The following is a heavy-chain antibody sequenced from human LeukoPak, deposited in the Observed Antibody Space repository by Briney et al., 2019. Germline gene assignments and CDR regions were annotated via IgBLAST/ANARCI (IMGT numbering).Heavy chain of an antibody. CDR3: ARDLIYCGGDCYHPSYYYYGMDV. D-gene: IGHD2-21*02. Sequence: GRSLRLSCAASGFTFSSYAMHWVRQAPGKGLEWVAVISYDGSNKYYADSVKGRFTISRDNSKNTLYLQMNSLRAEDTAVYYCARDLIYCGGDCYHPSYYYYGMDVWGQGTTVTVSS. CDR1: GFTFSSYA. CDR2: ISYDGSNK. V-gene: IGHV3-30-3*01. J-gene: IGHJ6*02.